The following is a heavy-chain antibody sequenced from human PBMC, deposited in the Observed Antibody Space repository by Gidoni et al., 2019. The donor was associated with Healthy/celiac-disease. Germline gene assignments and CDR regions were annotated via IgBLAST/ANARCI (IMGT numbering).Heavy chain of an antibody. V-gene: IGHV4-30-4*01. D-gene: IGHD4-17*01. CDR2: IYYSGST. CDR3: ARSPTTEPDAFDI. J-gene: IGHJ3*02. Sequence: QVQLQESGPGLVKPSQTLSLTGTVPGGSISSGDYYWSWIRQPPGKGLEWIGYIYYSGSTYYNPSLKSRVTISVDTSKNQFSLKLSSVTAAATAVYYCARSPTTEPDAFDIWGQGTMVTVSS. CDR1: GGSISSGDYY.